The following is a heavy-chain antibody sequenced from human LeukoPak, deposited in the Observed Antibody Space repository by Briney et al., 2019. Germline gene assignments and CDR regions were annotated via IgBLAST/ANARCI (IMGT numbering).Heavy chain of an antibody. CDR2: IWYDGSNK. CDR1: GFTFSSYG. CDR3: AKESGYCSSTSCFADAFDI. V-gene: IGHV3-33*06. Sequence: GRSLRLSCAASGFTFSSYGMHWVRQAPGKGLEWVAVIWYDGSNKYYADSVKGRLTISRDNSKNTLYQQMNSLRAEDTAVYYCAKESGYCSSTSCFADAFDIWGQGTMVTVSS. J-gene: IGHJ3*02. D-gene: IGHD2-2*01.